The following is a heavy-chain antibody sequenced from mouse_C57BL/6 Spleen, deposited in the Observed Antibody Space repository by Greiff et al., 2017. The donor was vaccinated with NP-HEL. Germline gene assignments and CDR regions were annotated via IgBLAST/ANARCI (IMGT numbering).Heavy chain of an antibody. D-gene: IGHD2-3*01. CDR2: ISDGGSYT. CDR3: ASDGY. J-gene: IGHJ2*01. Sequence: EVKLVESGGGLVKPGGSLKLSCAASGFTFSSYAMSWVRQTPEKRLEWVATISDGGSYTYYPDNVKGRFTISRDNAKNNLYLQMSHLKSEDTAMYYCASDGYWGQGTTLTVSS. CDR1: GFTFSSYA. V-gene: IGHV5-4*03.